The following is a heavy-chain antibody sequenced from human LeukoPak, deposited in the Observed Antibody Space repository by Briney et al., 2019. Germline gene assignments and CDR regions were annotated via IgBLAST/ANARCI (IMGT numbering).Heavy chain of an antibody. CDR2: MNPNSGNT. D-gene: IGHD6-19*01. J-gene: IGHJ4*02. Sequence: GASVKVSCKASGYTFTSYDINWVRQATGQGLEWMGWMNPNSGNTGYAQKFQGRVTMTRDTSISTAYMELSRLRSDDTAVYYCARGSGWLEPLDYWGQGTLVTVSS. V-gene: IGHV1-8*01. CDR1: GYTFTSYD. CDR3: ARGSGWLEPLDY.